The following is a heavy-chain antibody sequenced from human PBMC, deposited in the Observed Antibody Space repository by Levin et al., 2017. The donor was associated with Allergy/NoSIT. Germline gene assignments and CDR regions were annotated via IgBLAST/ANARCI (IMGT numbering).Heavy chain of an antibody. Sequence: SQTLSLTCAVSGGSISSGGYSWSWIRQPPGKGLEWIGYIYHSGSTYYNPSLKSRVTISVDRSKNQFSLKLSSVTAADTAVYYCARGGKYGSDQMVDYWGQGTLVTVSS. J-gene: IGHJ4*02. V-gene: IGHV4-30-2*01. CDR3: ARGGKYGSDQMVDY. CDR2: IYHSGST. CDR1: GGSISSGGYS. D-gene: IGHD3-10*01.